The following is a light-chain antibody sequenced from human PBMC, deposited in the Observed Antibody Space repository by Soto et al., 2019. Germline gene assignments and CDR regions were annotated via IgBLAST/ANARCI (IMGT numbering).Light chain of an antibody. V-gene: IGLV1-51*01. CDR1: NSDIGSHH. CDR2: DNN. J-gene: IGLJ3*02. Sequence: QSVLTQPPSVSAAPGQKVTISCSGSNSDIGSHHVSCYQQFPRRAPTLFIYDNNKRPSGISGRFSASKSGTSATLGITGLQTGDEADYYCGAWNSRLNIWVFGGGTQLTVL. CDR3: GAWNSRLNIWV.